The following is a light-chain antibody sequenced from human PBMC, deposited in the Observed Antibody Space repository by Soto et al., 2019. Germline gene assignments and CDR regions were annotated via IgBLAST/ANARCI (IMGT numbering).Light chain of an antibody. CDR1: QSVSSY. CDR2: DAS. CDR3: QQRTNWLT. J-gene: IGKJ4*01. V-gene: IGKV3-11*01. Sequence: EIVLTQSPATLSLSPGERATLSCRASQSVSSYLAWYQQKPGQAPRLLIYDASNRATGIPARFSGSGSGPDFTLTISSLEPEAFAVYYCQQRTNWLTFGGGTKVEIK.